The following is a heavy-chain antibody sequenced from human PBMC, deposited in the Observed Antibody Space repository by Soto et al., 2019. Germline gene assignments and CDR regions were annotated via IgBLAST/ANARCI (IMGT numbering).Heavy chain of an antibody. Sequence: SETLSLTCAVYGGSFSGYYWSWIRQPPGKGLEWIGEINHSGSTNYNPSLKSRVTISVDTSKNQFSLRAEDTAVYYCARESIEFPFPGFDYWGQGTLVTVSS. CDR2: INHSGST. J-gene: IGHJ4*02. CDR3: ARESIEFPFPGFDY. CDR1: GGSFSGYY. V-gene: IGHV4-34*01. D-gene: IGHD2-15*01.